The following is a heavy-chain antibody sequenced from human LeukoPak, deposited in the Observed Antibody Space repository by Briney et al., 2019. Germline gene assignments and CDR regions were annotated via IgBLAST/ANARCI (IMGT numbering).Heavy chain of an antibody. V-gene: IGHV1-58*02. J-gene: IGHJ4*02. CDR2: IVVGSGNA. Sequence: GTSVKVSCKASGFTFTSSAMQWVRQARGQRLEWIGWIVVGSGNANYAQKFQERVTITRDMSTSTAYMELSSLRSEDTAVYYCAAFIVATSNFVDYWGQGTLVTVSS. CDR1: GFTFTSSA. CDR3: AAFIVATSNFVDY. D-gene: IGHD5-12*01.